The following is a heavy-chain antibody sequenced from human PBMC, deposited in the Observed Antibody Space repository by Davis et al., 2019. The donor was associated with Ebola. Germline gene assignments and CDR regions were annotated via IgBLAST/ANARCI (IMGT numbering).Heavy chain of an antibody. V-gene: IGHV5-51*01. Sequence: KVSCKGSGYSFTSYWIGWVRQMPGKGLEWMGIIYPGGSDTRYSPSFQGQVTISADKSISTACLQWSSLKASDTAMYYCARKRSWYYYGMDVWGQGTTVTVSS. CDR1: GYSFTSYW. CDR2: IYPGGSDT. CDR3: ARKRSWYYYGMDV. D-gene: IGHD6-19*01. J-gene: IGHJ6*02.